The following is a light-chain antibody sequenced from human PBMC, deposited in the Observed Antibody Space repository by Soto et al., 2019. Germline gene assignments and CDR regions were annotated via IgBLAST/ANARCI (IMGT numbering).Light chain of an antibody. CDR1: SGRIASNY. J-gene: IGLJ2*01. CDR2: EDN. V-gene: IGLV6-57*04. Sequence: NFMLTQPHSVSEPPGKTVTISCTRSSGRIASNYVQWYQQRPGSAPTTVIYEDNQRPSGVPDRFSGSIDSSSNSASLTISGLKTEDEADYYCHSYDSSIVVFGGGTKLTVL. CDR3: HSYDSSIVV.